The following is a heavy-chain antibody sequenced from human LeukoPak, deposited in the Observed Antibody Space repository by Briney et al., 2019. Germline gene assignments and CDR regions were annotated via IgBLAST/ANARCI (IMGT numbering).Heavy chain of an antibody. V-gene: IGHV3-21*01. Sequence: PGGSLRLSCAASGFTSSSYSMNWVRQAPGKGLEWVSSISSSSSYIYYADSVKGRFTISRDNAKNSLYLQMNSLRAEDTAVYYCARNRNDILTGYTDYWGQGTLVTVSS. CDR2: ISSSSSYI. J-gene: IGHJ4*02. D-gene: IGHD3-9*01. CDR3: ARNRNDILTGYTDY. CDR1: GFTSSSYS.